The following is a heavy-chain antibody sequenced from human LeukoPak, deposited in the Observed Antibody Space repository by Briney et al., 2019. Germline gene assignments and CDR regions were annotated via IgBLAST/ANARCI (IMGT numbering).Heavy chain of an antibody. CDR1: GGSISSSSYY. J-gene: IGHJ4*02. CDR3: ARDSNLDYYDSSGYDY. CDR2: IYYSGST. V-gene: IGHV4-39*07. D-gene: IGHD3-22*01. Sequence: SETLSLTCTVSGGSISSSSYYWGWIRQPPGKGLEWIGSIYYSGSTYYNPSLKSRVTISVDTSKNQFSLKLSSVTAADTAVYYCARDSNLDYYDSSGYDYWGQGTLVTVSS.